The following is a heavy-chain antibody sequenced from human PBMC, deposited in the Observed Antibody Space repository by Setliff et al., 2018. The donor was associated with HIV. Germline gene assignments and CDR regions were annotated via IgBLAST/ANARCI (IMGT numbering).Heavy chain of an antibody. CDR3: AARGEQLYYYGMDV. J-gene: IGHJ6*01. V-gene: IGHV7-4-1*02. Sequence: ASVKVSCKASGYTFTSYAVNWVRQAPGQGLEWVGWIHTNTGDPTYAQGFTGRFVLSFDTSVSTAYLQISSLKAEDTAVYYCAARGEQLYYYGMDVWGQGTTVTVSS. CDR1: GYTFTSYA. D-gene: IGHD1-26*01. CDR2: IHTNTGDP.